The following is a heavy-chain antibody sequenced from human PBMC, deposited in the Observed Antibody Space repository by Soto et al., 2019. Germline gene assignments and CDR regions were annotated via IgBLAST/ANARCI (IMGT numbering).Heavy chain of an antibody. J-gene: IGHJ4*02. CDR3: ARDRVYYYDNSGYYNFDY. Sequence: QVHLVESGGGVVQPGRSLRVSCAASGFTFSNYAMHWVRQAPGKGLEWVAVVSYDGSKQFYADSVEGRFTISRDSSKSTLYLRMDNPRDEDTAVYYCARDRVYYYDNSGYYNFDYWGQGTLVTVSS. D-gene: IGHD3-22*01. CDR1: GFTFSNYA. V-gene: IGHV3-30-3*01. CDR2: VSYDGSKQ.